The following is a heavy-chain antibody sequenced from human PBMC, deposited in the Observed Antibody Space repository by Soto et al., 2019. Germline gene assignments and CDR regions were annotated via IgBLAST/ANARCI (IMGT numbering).Heavy chain of an antibody. CDR2: IKQDGSEK. J-gene: IGHJ6*03. V-gene: IGHV3-7*01. Sequence: SGGSLRLSCAASGFTFSSYWMSWVRQAPGKGLEWVANIKQDGSEKYYVDSVKGRFTISRDNAKNSLYLQMNSLRAEDTAVYYCARDNDYDFWRGHYYYYMDVWGKGTTVTVSS. CDR1: GFTFSSYW. D-gene: IGHD3-3*01. CDR3: ARDNDYDFWRGHYYYYMDV.